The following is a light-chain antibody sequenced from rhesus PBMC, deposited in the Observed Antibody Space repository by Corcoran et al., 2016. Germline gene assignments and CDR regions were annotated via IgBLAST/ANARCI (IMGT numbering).Light chain of an antibody. CDR2: AAS. CDR1: QGISSY. V-gene: IGKV1-28*03. J-gene: IGKJ3*01. Sequence: DIQMTQSPSSLSASVGDTVTITCRASQGISSYLNWFQPKPGKAPKLLIYAASSLESGVPSRFSGSGSGTDVTLTISSLQPEDFAVYYCLQHNSYPPTVGPGTKLDIK. CDR3: LQHNSYPPT.